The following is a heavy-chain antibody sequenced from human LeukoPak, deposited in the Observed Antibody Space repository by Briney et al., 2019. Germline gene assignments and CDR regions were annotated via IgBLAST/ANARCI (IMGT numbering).Heavy chain of an antibody. Sequence: ASVKGSCKASGYTFTDYYINWVRQAPGQGLEWMGWMSPDSGDTGYAHKLQGRVTITRNTSISTAYMELSSLRSEDTAVYYCARAELRYFDWPPGDYWGQGTLVTVSS. CDR3: ARAELRYFDWPPGDY. CDR1: GYTFTDYY. D-gene: IGHD3-9*01. CDR2: MSPDSGDT. J-gene: IGHJ4*02. V-gene: IGHV1-8*03.